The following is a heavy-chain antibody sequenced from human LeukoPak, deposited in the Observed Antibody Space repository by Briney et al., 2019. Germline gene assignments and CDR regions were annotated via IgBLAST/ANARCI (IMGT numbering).Heavy chain of an antibody. V-gene: IGHV1-8*01. CDR1: GYTFTSYD. J-gene: IGHJ4*02. CDR2: MNPNSGNT. CDR3: ARVLGYYAYYFDY. D-gene: IGHD3-10*01. Sequence: ASVKVSCKASGYTFTSYDINWVRQATGQGLEWMGWMNPNSGNTGYAQEFQGRVTMTRNTSISTAYMELSSLRSEDTAVYYCARVLGYYAYYFDYWGQGTLVTVSS.